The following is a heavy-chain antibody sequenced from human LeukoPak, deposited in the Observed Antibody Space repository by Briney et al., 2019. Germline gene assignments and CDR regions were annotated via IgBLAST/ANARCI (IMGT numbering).Heavy chain of an antibody. CDR2: IYYSGST. J-gene: IGHJ1*01. D-gene: IGHD4-17*01. CDR1: GGSISSYY. V-gene: IGHV4-59*01. CDR3: ARNPRDDYGDLAFQH. Sequence: SETLSLTCTVSGGSISSYYWSWIRQPPGKGLEWIGYIYYSGSTNYNPSLRSRVTVSVDTSKNQFSLKLSSVTAADTAVYYCARNPRDDYGDLAFQHWGQGTLVTVSS.